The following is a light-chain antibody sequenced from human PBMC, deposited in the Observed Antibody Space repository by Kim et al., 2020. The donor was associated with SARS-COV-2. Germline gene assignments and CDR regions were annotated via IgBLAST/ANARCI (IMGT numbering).Light chain of an antibody. J-gene: IGLJ2*01. V-gene: IGLV3-19*01. CDR3: QSGDSSENL. Sequence: SSELTQDPAVSVALGQTVRITCQGDSLRSFYASWYQQRPGQAPILLIYGRNNRPSGIPDRFSGSSSGNTASMTITGAQAEDEADYYCQSGDSSENLFGGGTQVTVL. CDR1: SLRSFY. CDR2: GRN.